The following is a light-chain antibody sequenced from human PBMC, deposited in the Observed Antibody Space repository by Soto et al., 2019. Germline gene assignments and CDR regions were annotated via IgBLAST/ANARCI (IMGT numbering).Light chain of an antibody. CDR2: DAS. CDR3: QQYNSHLS. V-gene: IGKV1-5*01. J-gene: IGKJ4*01. CDR1: QSIIKW. Sequence: DIQMTQSPSTLSASVGDRVTITCRASQSIIKWLAWYQQKPGKAPKLLIYDASSLESGVPSRFSGSGSGTEFTLTISSLPPDDFASYYCQQYNSHLSFGGGTKVEIK.